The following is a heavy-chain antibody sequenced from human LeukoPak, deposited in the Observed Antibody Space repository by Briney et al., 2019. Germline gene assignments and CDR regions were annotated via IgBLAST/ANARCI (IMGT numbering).Heavy chain of an antibody. Sequence: SVKVSCKASGGTFSSYAISWVRQAPGQGLEWMGGIIPIFGTANYAQKLQGRVTITADKSTSTAYMELSSLRSEDTAVYYCASRGGFGELLDLDYWGQGTLVTVSS. D-gene: IGHD3-10*01. V-gene: IGHV1-69*06. CDR1: GGTFSSYA. CDR2: IIPIFGTA. CDR3: ASRGGFGELLDLDY. J-gene: IGHJ4*02.